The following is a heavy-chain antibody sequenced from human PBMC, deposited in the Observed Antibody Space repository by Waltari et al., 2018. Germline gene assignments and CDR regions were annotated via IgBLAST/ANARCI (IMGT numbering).Heavy chain of an antibody. D-gene: IGHD6-6*01. Sequence: EVQLLESGGGLVQPGGSLRLSCAASGFTFSSYAMSWVRQAPGKGLEWVSVIYSGGSSTYYADSVKGRFTISRDNSKNTLYLQMTSLRAEATAVYYCAKQKIAARPYYFDYWGQGTLVTVSS. V-gene: IGHV3-23*03. CDR3: AKQKIAARPYYFDY. CDR1: GFTFSSYA. CDR2: IYSGGSST. J-gene: IGHJ4*02.